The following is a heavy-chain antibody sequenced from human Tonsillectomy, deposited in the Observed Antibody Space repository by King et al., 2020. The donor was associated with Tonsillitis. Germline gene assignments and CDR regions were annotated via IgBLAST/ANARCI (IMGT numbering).Heavy chain of an antibody. CDR3: ASPLRLCSDGICYSAYFDS. D-gene: IGHD2-15*01. J-gene: IGHJ4*02. Sequence: VQLVESGVEVKKPGESLKIPCKVSGFTFTSHWIGWVRQMPGKGLEWMGMIYPGDSDTRYSPSFQGQVTISPDNSITTAYLQWRSLKGSDTAIYYCASPLRLCSDGICYSAYFDSWGQGTQVTVSS. CDR2: IYPGDSDT. CDR1: GFTFTSHW. V-gene: IGHV5-51*01.